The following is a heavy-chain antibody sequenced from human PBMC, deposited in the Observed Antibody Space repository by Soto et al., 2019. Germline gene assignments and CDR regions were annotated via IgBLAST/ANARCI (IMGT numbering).Heavy chain of an antibody. CDR2: IYYSGST. D-gene: IGHD6-13*01. CDR3: ARHAHSSWYYYNGPDY. Sequence: LVLMSVRYSVSGGYIVSLGCYWSWIRQPPGKGLEWIGSIYYSGSTYYNPSLKSRVTISVDTSKNQFSLKLSSVTAADTAVYYCARHAHSSWYYYNGPDYWGQGTLVTVSS. V-gene: IGHV4-39*01. J-gene: IGHJ4*02. CDR1: GGYIVSLGCY.